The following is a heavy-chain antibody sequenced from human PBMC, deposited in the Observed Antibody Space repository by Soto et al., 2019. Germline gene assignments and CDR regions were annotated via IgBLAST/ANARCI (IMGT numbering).Heavy chain of an antibody. D-gene: IGHD3-22*01. V-gene: IGHV4-31*01. Sequence: QVQLQQSGPGLVKPSQTLSLTCTVSGGSISSGDYYWNWIRQHPEKGLEWIGSIHHRGNTYYSPSLESPSSISIDTSKNQFSLRLSSVTAADTAVYYCAREGGSYDSGGFLIRGAFDVWGQGTTVTVS. CDR3: AREGGSYDSGGFLIRGAFDV. CDR2: IHHRGNT. CDR1: GGSISSGDYY. J-gene: IGHJ3*01.